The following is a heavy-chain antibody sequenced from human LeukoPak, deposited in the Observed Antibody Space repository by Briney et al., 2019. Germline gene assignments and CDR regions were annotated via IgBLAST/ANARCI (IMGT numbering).Heavy chain of an antibody. J-gene: IGHJ4*02. V-gene: IGHV1-18*01. D-gene: IGHD2-2*01. CDR2: ISAYNGNT. CDR1: GYTFTSYG. Sequence: ASVKVSCKASGYTFTSYGISWVRQAPGQGLEWMGWISAYNGNTNYAQKLQGRVTMTTDTSTSTAYMELRSLRSDDTAMYYCAREVWESSTSCWFDYWGQGTLVTVSS. CDR3: AREVWESSTSCWFDY.